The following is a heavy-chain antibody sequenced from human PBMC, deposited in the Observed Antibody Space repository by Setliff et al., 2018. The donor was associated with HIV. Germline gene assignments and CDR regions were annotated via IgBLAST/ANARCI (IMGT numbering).Heavy chain of an antibody. CDR1: GYTFTTYS. CDR3: TRGALLAVFDFDY. CDR2: INVGKGDT. V-gene: IGHV1-3*01. D-gene: IGHD3-16*01. Sequence: GASVKVSCKASGYTFTTYSMHWVRQAPGQSLEWMGWINVGKGDTKYSPEFQGRITLTRDTSANTAYMELSSLRSDDTAVYFCTRGALLAVFDFDYWGHGTLVTVS. J-gene: IGHJ4*01.